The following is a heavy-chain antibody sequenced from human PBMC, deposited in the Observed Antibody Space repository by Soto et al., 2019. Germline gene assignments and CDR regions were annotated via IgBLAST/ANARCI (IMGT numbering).Heavy chain of an antibody. V-gene: IGHV1-46*03. CDR1: GYSFTNYY. J-gene: IGHJ5*02. CDR2: INAGGGYT. D-gene: IGHD2-21*02. Sequence: ASVKVSCKASGYSFTNYYMHWVRQAPGQGLEWMGTINAGGGYTTYAQRFQGRVTMTRDTSTSTVSMELSSLRYEDTALYYCTRGGAIVVVTALFALWGQGTLVTVSS. CDR3: TRGGAIVVVTALFAL.